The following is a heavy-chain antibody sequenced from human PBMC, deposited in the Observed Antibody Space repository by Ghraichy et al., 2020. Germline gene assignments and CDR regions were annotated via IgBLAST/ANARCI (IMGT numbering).Heavy chain of an antibody. J-gene: IGHJ3*02. D-gene: IGHD3-22*01. CDR2: IYYSGST. Sequence: SETLSLTCTVSGGSISSGGYYWSWIRQHPGKGLEWIGYIYYSGSTYYNPSLKSRVTISVDTSKNQFSLKLSSVTAADTAVYYCARGGSSGKNAFDIWGQGTMVTGSS. CDR3: ARGGSSGKNAFDI. V-gene: IGHV4-31*03. CDR1: GGSISSGGYY.